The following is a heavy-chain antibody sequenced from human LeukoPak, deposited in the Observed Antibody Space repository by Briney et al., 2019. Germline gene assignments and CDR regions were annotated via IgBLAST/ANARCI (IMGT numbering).Heavy chain of an antibody. Sequence: GGSLRLSCAASGFTFSSYGMHWVRQAPGKGLEWVSSISSTGSYIYYADSLKGRFTISRDNAKNSLYLQMNSLRAEDAAVYYCARRQSTIAAAFDYWGQGTLVTVSS. CDR1: GFTFSSYG. J-gene: IGHJ4*02. CDR2: ISSTGSYI. V-gene: IGHV3-21*01. D-gene: IGHD6-13*01. CDR3: ARRQSTIAAAFDY.